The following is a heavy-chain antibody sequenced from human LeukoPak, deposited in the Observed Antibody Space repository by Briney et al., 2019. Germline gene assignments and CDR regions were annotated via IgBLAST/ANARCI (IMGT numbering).Heavy chain of an antibody. D-gene: IGHD3-10*01. V-gene: IGHV4-39*02. CDR3: VREGDYYGSGSYYEYNYMDV. J-gene: IGHJ6*03. Sequence: PSETLSLTCTVSGGSISSSSYYWGWIRQSPGKGLEWIGSIYYSGSTYYNPSLKSRVTISVDTSKNQFSLKLSSVTAADTAVYYCVREGDYYGSGSYYEYNYMDVWGKGTTVTVSS. CDR1: GGSISSSSYY. CDR2: IYYSGST.